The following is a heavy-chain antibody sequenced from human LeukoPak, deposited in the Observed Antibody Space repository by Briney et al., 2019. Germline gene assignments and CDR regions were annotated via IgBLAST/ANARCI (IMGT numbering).Heavy chain of an antibody. D-gene: IGHD1-26*01. V-gene: IGHV4-30-4*01. Sequence: SETLSLTCTVSGGSTSSGDYYWSWIRQPPGKGLEWIGYIYYSGSTYYNPSLKSRVTISVDTSKNHLSLNLTSVTAADTAVYYCSRESGAFSPFGYWGQGTLVTVSS. CDR1: GGSTSSGDYY. CDR3: SRESGAFSPFGY. CDR2: IYYSGST. J-gene: IGHJ4*02.